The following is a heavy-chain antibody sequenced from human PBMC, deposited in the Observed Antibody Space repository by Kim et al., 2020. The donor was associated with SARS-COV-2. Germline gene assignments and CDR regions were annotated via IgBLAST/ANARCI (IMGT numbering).Heavy chain of an antibody. J-gene: IGHJ3*02. D-gene: IGHD1-26*01. CDR1: GFTFSSYA. CDR2: ISYDGSNK. Sequence: GGSLRLSCAASGFTFSSYAMHWVRQAPGKGLEWVAVISYDGSNKYYADSVKGRFTISRDNSKNTLYLQMNSLRAEDTAVYYCARDSGSYLFVNAFDIWGQGTMVTVSS. V-gene: IGHV3-30*04. CDR3: ARDSGSYLFVNAFDI.